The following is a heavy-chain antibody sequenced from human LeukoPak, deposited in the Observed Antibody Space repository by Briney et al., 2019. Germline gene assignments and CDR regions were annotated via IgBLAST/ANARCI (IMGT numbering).Heavy chain of an antibody. CDR2: MNPNSGNT. D-gene: IGHD3-9*01. CDR3: ARITIYYYYYYMDV. Sequence: ASVKVSCKASGYTFTSYDINWVRQATGQGLEWMGWMNPNSGNTGYAQKFQGRVTITRNTSISTAYMELSSLRSEDTAVYYCARITIYYYYYYMDVWGTGTTVTVSS. CDR1: GYTFTSYD. J-gene: IGHJ6*03. V-gene: IGHV1-8*03.